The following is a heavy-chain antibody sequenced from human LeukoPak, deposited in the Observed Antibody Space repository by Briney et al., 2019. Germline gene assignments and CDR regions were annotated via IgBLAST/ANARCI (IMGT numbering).Heavy chain of an antibody. D-gene: IGHD3-22*01. J-gene: IGHJ4*02. CDR3: ARELVDYYDSSGLWWYFDY. CDR2: IYYSGST. CDR1: GGSISSSSYY. V-gene: IGHV4-39*01. Sequence: SETLSLTCTVSGGSISSSSYYWGWIRQPPWKGLEWIGSIYYSGSTYYNPSLKSRVTISVDTSKNQFSLKLSSVTAADTAVYYCARELVDYYDSSGLWWYFDYWGQGTLATVSS.